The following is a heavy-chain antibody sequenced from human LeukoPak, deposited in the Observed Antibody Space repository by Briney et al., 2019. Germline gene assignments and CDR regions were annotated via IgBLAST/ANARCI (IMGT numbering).Heavy chain of an antibody. Sequence: GGSLRLSCAASGFTFNSYAMSWVRQAPGKGLEWVSNIRGSGGSTYYADSVKGRFTISRDNAKNSLYLQMNSLRAEDTAVYYCARGPSGYHNTGGQGALVTVSS. CDR1: GFTFNSYA. CDR3: ARGPSGYHNT. V-gene: IGHV3-23*01. J-gene: IGHJ4*02. CDR2: IRGSGGST. D-gene: IGHD5-12*01.